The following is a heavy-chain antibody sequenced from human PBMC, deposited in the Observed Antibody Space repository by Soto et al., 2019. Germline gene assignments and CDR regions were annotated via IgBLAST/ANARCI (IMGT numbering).Heavy chain of an antibody. CDR1: GGSIYNSY. V-gene: IGHV4-59*01. CDR2: IYNSVSA. D-gene: IGHD2-15*01. J-gene: IGHJ2*01. Sequence: QVQLQESGPGLVKPSETLSLTCSVSGGSIYNSYWSWIRQSPAKGLEWIGYIYNSVSASYNPSLKRGVIISADTYDKQFLHQLTSVIAADAAVDYCATTAVVGVGVYGVFDPWGRGTMVTVSS. CDR3: ATTAVVGVGVYGVFDP.